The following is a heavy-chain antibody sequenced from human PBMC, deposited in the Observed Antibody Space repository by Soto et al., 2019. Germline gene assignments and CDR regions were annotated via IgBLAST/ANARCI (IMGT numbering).Heavy chain of an antibody. Sequence: ASVKVSCKASGYTFTSYDINWVRQATGQGLEWMGWMDPNSGNTGYAQKFQGRVTMTRNTSISTAYMELSSLRSEDTAVYYCARGGRAKNPGYYYDSSGYYLAPNYWGQGTLVTVSS. J-gene: IGHJ4*02. CDR3: ARGGRAKNPGYYYDSSGYYLAPNY. CDR2: MDPNSGNT. CDR1: GYTFTSYD. V-gene: IGHV1-8*01. D-gene: IGHD3-22*01.